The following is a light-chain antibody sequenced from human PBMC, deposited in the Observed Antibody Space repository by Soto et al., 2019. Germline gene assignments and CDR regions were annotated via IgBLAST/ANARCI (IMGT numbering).Light chain of an antibody. CDR1: SSNIGNNY. V-gene: IGLV1-51*02. J-gene: IGLJ3*02. Sequence: QSVLTQPPSVSAAPGQKVTISCSGSSSNIGNNYVSWYQHFPGTAPKLLIYEDNKRPSGIPDRFSGSKPGTSATLDITGLQTGDEADYYCGTWDSSLSAGVFGGGTKLTVL. CDR2: EDN. CDR3: GTWDSSLSAGV.